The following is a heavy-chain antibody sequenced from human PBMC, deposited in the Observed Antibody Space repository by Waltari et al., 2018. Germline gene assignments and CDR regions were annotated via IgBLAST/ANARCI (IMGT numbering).Heavy chain of an antibody. D-gene: IGHD3-10*01. CDR2: FDPEDGET. CDR3: AKTVMVRGVIIRGWAFDI. J-gene: IGHJ3*02. Sequence: QVRLVRSGAEVKKPGASVKVSCKVSGYTLTELSMHWVRQAPGKGLEWMGGFDPEDGETIYAQKFQGRVTMTEDTSTDTAYMELSSLRSEDTAVYYCAKTVMVRGVIIRGWAFDIWGQGTMVTVSS. V-gene: IGHV1-24*01. CDR1: GYTLTELS.